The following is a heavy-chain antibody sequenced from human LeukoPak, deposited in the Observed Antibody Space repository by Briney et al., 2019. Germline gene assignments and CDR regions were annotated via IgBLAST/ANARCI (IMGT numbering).Heavy chain of an antibody. D-gene: IGHD1-26*01. CDR1: GYSISSGFY. Sequence: SETLSLTCTVSGYSISSGFYWGWIRQPPWKGLEWIGSIYHSGSTHYNSSLNSRVTISVDTSKNQLSLKLSSVTAADTAVCYCARGVGLTQGGSFDYWGQGTLVTVSS. CDR2: IYHSGST. J-gene: IGHJ4*02. V-gene: IGHV4-38-2*02. CDR3: ARGVGLTQGGSFDY.